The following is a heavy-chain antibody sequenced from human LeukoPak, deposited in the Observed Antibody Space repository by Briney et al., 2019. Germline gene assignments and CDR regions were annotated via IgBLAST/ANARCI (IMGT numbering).Heavy chain of an antibody. J-gene: IGHJ4*02. CDR2: MNPNSGNT. CDR3: ARMARGVFY. CDR1: RYTFTSYD. D-gene: IGHD3-10*01. V-gene: IGHV1-8*03. Sequence: ASVKVSCKSCRYTFTSYDINWVRQATGQGLEWMGWMNPNSGNTGYAQKFQGRVTITRNTSISTAYMELSSLRSEDTAVYYCARMARGVFYWGQGTLVTVSS.